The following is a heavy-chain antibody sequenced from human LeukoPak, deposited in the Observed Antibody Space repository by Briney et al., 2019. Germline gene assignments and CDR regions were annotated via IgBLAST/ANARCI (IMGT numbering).Heavy chain of an antibody. CDR3: AREAERRVVN. J-gene: IGHJ4*02. CDR2: IHPSGTM. V-gene: IGHV4-38-2*02. D-gene: IGHD1-1*01. Sequence: PSETLSLTCVVSSFSISSGYYWGWIRQPPGKGLEWIGNIHPSGTMFHNSSLNSRVTMSIDTSKNQFSLKLGSVTAADTAVYYCAREAERRVVNWGQGTLVTVSS. CDR1: SFSISSGYY.